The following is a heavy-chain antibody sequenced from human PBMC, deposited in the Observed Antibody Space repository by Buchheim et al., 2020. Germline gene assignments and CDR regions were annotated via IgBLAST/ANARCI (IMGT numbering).Heavy chain of an antibody. J-gene: IGHJ4*02. CDR3: AKSSSGWPREGDY. CDR2: ISGSGGST. Sequence: EVQLLESGGGLVQPGGSLRLSCAASGFTFSSYGMSWVRQAPGKGLEWVSGISGSGGSTYYADSVKGRFTTSRDNSKTTLSLQMNSLRAEDTAIYYCAKSSSGWPREGDYWGQGTL. V-gene: IGHV3-23*01. D-gene: IGHD6-19*01. CDR1: GFTFSSYG.